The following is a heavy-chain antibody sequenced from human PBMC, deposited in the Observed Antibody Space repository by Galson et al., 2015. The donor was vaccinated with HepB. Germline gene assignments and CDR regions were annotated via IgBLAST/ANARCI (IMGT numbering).Heavy chain of an antibody. J-gene: IGHJ4*02. Sequence: SLRLSCAASGFTFSSYAMHWVRQAPGKGLEYVSAISSNGGSTYYADSVKGRFTISRDNSKNTLYLQMSSLRAEDTAVYYCVKDLPTNQIAVAGFDYWGQGTLVTVSS. D-gene: IGHD6-19*01. CDR1: GFTFSSYA. V-gene: IGHV3-64D*06. CDR3: VKDLPTNQIAVAGFDY. CDR2: ISSNGGST.